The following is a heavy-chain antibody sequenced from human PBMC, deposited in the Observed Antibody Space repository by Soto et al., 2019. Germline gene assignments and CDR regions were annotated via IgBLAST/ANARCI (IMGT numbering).Heavy chain of an antibody. V-gene: IGHV1-8*01. CDR2: MNPNSGDT. CDR3: ARVGGNWNDDYFDY. Sequence: QVQLVQSGAEVKKPGASVKVSCKASGYTFSDHDINWVRQASGQGPEWLGWMNPNSGDTGHAQNFQGRVTMTRDTSKRTAYMELSSLRSEDTAVYYCARVGGNWNDDYFDYWGQGTLVTVSS. D-gene: IGHD1-1*01. CDR1: GYTFSDHD. J-gene: IGHJ4*02.